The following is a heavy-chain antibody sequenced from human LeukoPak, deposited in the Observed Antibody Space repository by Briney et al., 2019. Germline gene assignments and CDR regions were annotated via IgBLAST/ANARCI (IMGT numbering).Heavy chain of an antibody. CDR2: IQNDEIDI. CDR3: ARDRPIVVVTAIGEVDY. Sequence: GGSLRLSCAASGFTFSTYGMHWVRQSPGRGLEWVAFIQNDEIDIFYADSVKGRFTISRDNSKNTLYLQMNSLRAEDTAVYYCARDRPIVVVTAIGEVDYWGRGTLVTVSS. CDR1: GFTFSTYG. D-gene: IGHD2-21*02. V-gene: IGHV3-30*02. J-gene: IGHJ4*02.